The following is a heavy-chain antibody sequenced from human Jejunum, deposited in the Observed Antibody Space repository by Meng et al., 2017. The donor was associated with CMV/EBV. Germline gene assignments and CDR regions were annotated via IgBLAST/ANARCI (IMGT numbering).Heavy chain of an antibody. J-gene: IGHJ6*02. CDR2: ILPMFGTT. CDR3: ARDVRGSGRLDYYYSMDV. D-gene: IGHD2-15*01. CDR1: RSFA. Sequence: RSFAISWVRQARGQGLEWMGAILPMFGTTNYAQKFQGRVTITADDATSTAYMELSSLRSEDTGVYSCARDVRGSGRLDYYYSMDVWGQGTTVTVSS. V-gene: IGHV1-69*01.